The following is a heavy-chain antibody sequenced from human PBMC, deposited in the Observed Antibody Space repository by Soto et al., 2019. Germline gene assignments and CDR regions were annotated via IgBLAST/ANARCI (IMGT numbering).Heavy chain of an antibody. V-gene: IGHV1-69*06. CDR3: NVGAFSSPGFLRVDY. Sequence: ASVKVSCKASGGTFSSYAISWVRQAPGQGLEWMGGIIPIFGTANYAQKFQGRVTITADKSTSTAYMELSSLRSEDTAVYYCNVGAFSSPGFLRVDYWGQGTLVTVSS. CDR1: GGTFSSYA. J-gene: IGHJ4*02. D-gene: IGHD1-26*01. CDR2: IIPIFGTA.